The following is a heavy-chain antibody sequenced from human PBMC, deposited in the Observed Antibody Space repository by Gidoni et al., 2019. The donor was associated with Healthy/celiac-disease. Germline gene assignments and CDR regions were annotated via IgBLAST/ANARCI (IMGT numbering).Heavy chain of an antibody. CDR2: IYYSWRT. CDR1: GGSISRGGYY. CDR3: ARAYCSGGSCPFDY. J-gene: IGHJ4*02. V-gene: IGHV4-31*03. D-gene: IGHD2-15*01. Sequence: QVQLQESGPGLVKPSQTLSLTCTCSGGSISRGGYYWSWIRPHPGKGLEWIGFIYYSWRTYSNPSLKSRVTISVDTSKNQFSLKLSSVTAADTAVYYCARAYCSGGSCPFDYWGQGTLVTVSS.